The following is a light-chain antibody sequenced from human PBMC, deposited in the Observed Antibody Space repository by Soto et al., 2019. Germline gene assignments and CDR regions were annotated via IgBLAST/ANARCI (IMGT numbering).Light chain of an antibody. CDR1: EGINIY. V-gene: IGKV1-39*01. CDR2: GAS. Sequence: DIQMTQSPPSLSASVGDRVTIICRASEGINIYLAWFQQKPGKAPKSLIYGASSLQSGVPSRFSGSGSGTDFTLTISSLQPEDFATYFCQQSYSTPPWTFGQGTKVDI. CDR3: QQSYSTPPWT. J-gene: IGKJ1*01.